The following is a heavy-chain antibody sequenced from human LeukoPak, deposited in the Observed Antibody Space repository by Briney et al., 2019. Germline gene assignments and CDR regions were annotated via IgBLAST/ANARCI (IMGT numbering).Heavy chain of an antibody. D-gene: IGHD6-13*01. CDR3: ARDGEYSTLGAFDI. V-gene: IGHV3-7*01. CDR1: GFTFSSYW. J-gene: IGHJ3*02. Sequence: PGGSLRLSCAASGFTFSSYWMGWVRQAPGKGLEWVANIKQDGSEKYYVDSVKGRFTISRDNAKNSLYLQMNSLRAEDTAVYYCARDGEYSTLGAFDIWGQGTMVTVSS. CDR2: IKQDGSEK.